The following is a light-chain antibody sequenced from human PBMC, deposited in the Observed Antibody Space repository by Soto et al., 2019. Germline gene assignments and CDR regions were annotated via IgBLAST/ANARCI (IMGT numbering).Light chain of an antibody. CDR1: SSNIGAGYD. CDR2: GNS. Sequence: QSVLTQPPSVSGAPGQRVTISCTWSSSNIGAGYDVHWYQQLPGTAPKLLIYGNSNRPSGVPDRFSGSKSGTSASLAITGLQAEYEADYYCQSYDSSLSGWVFGGGTKLTVL. J-gene: IGLJ3*02. CDR3: QSYDSSLSGWV. V-gene: IGLV1-40*01.